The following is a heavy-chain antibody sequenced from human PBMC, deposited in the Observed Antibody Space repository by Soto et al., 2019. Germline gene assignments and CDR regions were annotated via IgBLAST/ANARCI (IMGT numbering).Heavy chain of an antibody. V-gene: IGHV3-7*01. Sequence: GGSLRLSCAASGFTFSSYWMSWVRQAPGKGLEWVANIKQDGSEKYYVDSVKGRFTISRDNAKNSLYLQMNSLRAEDTAVYYCARDCSGYADYFDYWGQGTLVTVSS. CDR2: IKQDGSEK. J-gene: IGHJ4*02. CDR1: GFTFSSYW. CDR3: ARDCSGYADYFDY. D-gene: IGHD5-12*01.